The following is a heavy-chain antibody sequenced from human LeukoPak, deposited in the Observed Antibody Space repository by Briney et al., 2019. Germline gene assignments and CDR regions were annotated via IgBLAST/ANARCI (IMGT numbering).Heavy chain of an antibody. J-gene: IGHJ3*02. Sequence: PSETLSLTCAVYGGSFSGYYWSWIRQPPGKGLEWIGEINHSGSTNYNPSLKGRVTISVDTSKNQFSLKLSSVTAADTAVYYCARTGWYCSSTSCRTTGAFDIWGQGTMVTVSS. V-gene: IGHV4-34*01. D-gene: IGHD2-2*01. CDR1: GGSFSGYY. CDR3: ARTGWYCSSTSCRTTGAFDI. CDR2: INHSGST.